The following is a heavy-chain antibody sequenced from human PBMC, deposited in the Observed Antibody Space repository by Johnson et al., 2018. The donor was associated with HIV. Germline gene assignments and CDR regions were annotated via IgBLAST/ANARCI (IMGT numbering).Heavy chain of an antibody. CDR3: AKAGAFDI. J-gene: IGHJ3*02. CDR2: ISYDGSNK. V-gene: IGHV3-30*04. CDR1: GFTFSGSA. Sequence: QVQLVESGGGVVQPGGSLKLSCAASGFTFSGSAMHWVRQASGKGLEWVAVISYDGSNKYYADSVKGRFTISRDNSKNTLYLQMNSLRAEDTAVYYCAKAGAFDIWGQGTMVTVSS.